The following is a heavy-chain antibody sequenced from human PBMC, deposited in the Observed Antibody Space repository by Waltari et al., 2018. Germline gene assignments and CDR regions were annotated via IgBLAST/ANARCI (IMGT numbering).Heavy chain of an antibody. CDR2: IYYSGST. CDR1: GGSLSSSSYY. Sequence: QLQLQESGPGLVKPSETLSFTCTVSGGSLSSSSYYWGWIRKPPGKGLEWIGSIYYSGSTYYNPSLKSRVTISVDTSKNQFSLKLSSVTAADTAVYYCATKRESSASGFDYWGQGTLVTVSS. CDR3: ATKRESSASGFDY. D-gene: IGHD6-19*01. J-gene: IGHJ4*02. V-gene: IGHV4-39*01.